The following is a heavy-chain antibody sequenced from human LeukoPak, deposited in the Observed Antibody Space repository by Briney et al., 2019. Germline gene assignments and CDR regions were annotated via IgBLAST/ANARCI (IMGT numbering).Heavy chain of an antibody. CDR2: INQDGREK. D-gene: IGHD4-17*01. V-gene: IGHV3-7*01. CDR3: ARDSAYGFDY. J-gene: IGHJ4*02. CDR1: GFSFRDSW. Sequence: PGGSLRLSCAHSGFSFRDSWMSWVRQIPGKGLEWVAYINQDGREKYYADSVKGRFTISSDNAKNSLYLQMNSLRDEDTALYYCARDSAYGFDYWGQGTLVTVSS.